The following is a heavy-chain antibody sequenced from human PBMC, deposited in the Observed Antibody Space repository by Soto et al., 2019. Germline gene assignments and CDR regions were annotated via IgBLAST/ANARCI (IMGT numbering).Heavy chain of an antibody. D-gene: IGHD3-22*01. CDR1: GGSISSGDYY. J-gene: IGHJ4*02. CDR2: IYYSGST. V-gene: IGHV4-30-4*01. CDR3: ARANYYYDSSGPLYYFDY. Sequence: SETLSLTCTVSGGSISSGDYYWSWIRQPPGKGLEWIGYIYYSGSTYYNPSLKSRVTISVDTSKNQFSLKLSSVTAADTAVYYCARANYYYDSSGPLYYFDYWGQGTLVTVSS.